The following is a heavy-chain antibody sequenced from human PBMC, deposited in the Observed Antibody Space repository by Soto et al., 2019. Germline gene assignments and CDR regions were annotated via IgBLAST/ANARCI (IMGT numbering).Heavy chain of an antibody. Sequence: GGSLRLSCAASGFTFSSYSMNWVRQAPGKGLEWVSYISSSSSTIYYADSVKGRFTISRDNAKNSLYLQMNSLRAEDTAVYYCARDGSSTSCYDWGQGTLVTVSS. CDR3: ARDGSSTSCYD. V-gene: IGHV3-48*01. CDR2: ISSSSSTI. D-gene: IGHD2-2*01. CDR1: GFTFSSYS. J-gene: IGHJ4*02.